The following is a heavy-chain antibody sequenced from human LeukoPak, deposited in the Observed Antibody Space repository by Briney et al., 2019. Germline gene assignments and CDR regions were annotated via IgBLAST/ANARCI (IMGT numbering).Heavy chain of an antibody. CDR2: INPNSGGT. V-gene: IGHV1-2*02. Sequence: ASVTVSCKASGYTFTGYYMHWVRQAPGQGLEWMGWINPNSGGTNYAQKFQGRVTMTRDTSISTAYMELSRLRSDDTAVYYCARDSDDFWSGYTHYWGQGTLVTVSS. CDR3: ARDSDDFWSGYTHY. CDR1: GYTFTGYY. J-gene: IGHJ4*02. D-gene: IGHD3-3*01.